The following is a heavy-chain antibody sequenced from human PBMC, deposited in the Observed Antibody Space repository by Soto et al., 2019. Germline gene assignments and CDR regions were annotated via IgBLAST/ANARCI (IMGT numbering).Heavy chain of an antibody. CDR3: ARAGGYSQGYFDL. J-gene: IGHJ2*01. D-gene: IGHD5-18*01. CDR1: GYTFTSYY. V-gene: IGHV1-46*01. Sequence: QVQLVQSGAEVKKPGASVKVSCKASGYTFTSYYMHWVRQAPGQGLEWMGIMNPSAGSTTYAQKFQGRVTMTMDTSTSTVYMELSSLRSEDTAVYYCARAGGYSQGYFDLWGRGTLVTVSS. CDR2: MNPSAGST.